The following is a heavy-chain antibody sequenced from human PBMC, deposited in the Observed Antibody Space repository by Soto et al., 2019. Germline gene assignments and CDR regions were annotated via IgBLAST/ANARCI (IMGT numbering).Heavy chain of an antibody. J-gene: IGHJ4*02. D-gene: IGHD3-3*01. CDR2: ISSSSSTI. Sequence: GXSLRLSCAASGFTLSSYSLNWFRQAPGKVLEWVSYISSSSSTIYYADSVKGRFTISRDNAKNSLYLQMNSLRAEDTAVYYCARDYEETYYFDYWGQGTLVTVSS. CDR1: GFTLSSYS. CDR3: ARDYEETYYFDY. V-gene: IGHV3-48*01.